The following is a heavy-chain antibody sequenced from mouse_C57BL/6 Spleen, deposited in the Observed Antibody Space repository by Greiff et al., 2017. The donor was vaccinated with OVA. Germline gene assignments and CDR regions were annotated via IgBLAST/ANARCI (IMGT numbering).Heavy chain of an antibody. Sequence: QVQLQQPGTELVKPGASVKLSCKASGYTFTSYWMHWVKQRPGQGLEWIGNINPSNGGTNYNEKFKSKATLTVDKSSSTAYMQLSSLTSEDSAVYYCARLDGYGKNWYFDVWGTGTTVTVSS. V-gene: IGHV1-53*01. J-gene: IGHJ1*03. CDR1: GYTFTSYW. CDR2: INPSNGGT. D-gene: IGHD2-2*01. CDR3: ARLDGYGKNWYFDV.